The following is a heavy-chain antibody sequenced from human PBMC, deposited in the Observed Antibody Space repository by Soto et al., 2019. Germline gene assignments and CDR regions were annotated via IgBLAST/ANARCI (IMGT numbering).Heavy chain of an antibody. J-gene: IGHJ3*02. V-gene: IGHV3-23*01. D-gene: IGHD2-2*01. CDR3: AKDAAASLWDAFAI. CDR2: ISGSSINT. Sequence: PGGSLRLSCAASGFTFSSYAMSWVRQAPGKGLEWVSGISGSSINTYYADSVKGRFTISRDNSKSTLYLQMNSLRAEDTAVYYCAKDAAASLWDAFAICGQGTMVTVSS. CDR1: GFTFSSYA.